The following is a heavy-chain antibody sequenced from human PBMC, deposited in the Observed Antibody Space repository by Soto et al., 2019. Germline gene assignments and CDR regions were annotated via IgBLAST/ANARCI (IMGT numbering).Heavy chain of an antibody. V-gene: IGHV1-46*01. J-gene: IGHJ4*02. Sequence: ASVKVSCKASGYTFTSNYMHWVRQAPGQGLEWMGIINPSGGGTSYAQKFQARVTMTRDTSTSTVYMELSSLTSDDTAVYYCARDSTLAYWGQGTLVTVSS. CDR2: INPSGGGT. CDR3: ARDSTLAY. CDR1: GYTFTSNY.